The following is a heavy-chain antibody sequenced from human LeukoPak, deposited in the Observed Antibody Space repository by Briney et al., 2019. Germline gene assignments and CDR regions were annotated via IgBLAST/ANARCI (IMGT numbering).Heavy chain of an antibody. CDR3: AKDRTPLWSSLDY. CDR1: GFTFSSYG. V-gene: IGHV3-30*02. J-gene: IGHJ4*02. D-gene: IGHD3-10*01. Sequence: PGGSLRLSCAASGFTFSSYGMHWVRQAPGKGLEWVAFIRYDGSNKYYANSVKGRFTISRDDSKNTLYLQMNSLRAEDTAVYYCAKDRTPLWSSLDYWGQGTLVTVSS. CDR2: IRYDGSNK.